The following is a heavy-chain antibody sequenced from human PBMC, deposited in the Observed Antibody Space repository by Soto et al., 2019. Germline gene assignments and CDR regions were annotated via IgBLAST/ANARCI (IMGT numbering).Heavy chain of an antibody. D-gene: IGHD1-1*01. CDR2: IYYSGST. Sequence: QVQLQESGPGLVKPSQTLSLTCTVSGGSISSGDYYWSWIRQPPGKGLEWIGYIYYSGSTYYNPSLKSRVTISVDTSKNQFSPKLSSVTAADTAVYYCARSRFAKLTQFDLWGRGTLVTVSS. V-gene: IGHV4-30-4*01. J-gene: IGHJ2*01. CDR3: ARSRFAKLTQFDL. CDR1: GGSISSGDYY.